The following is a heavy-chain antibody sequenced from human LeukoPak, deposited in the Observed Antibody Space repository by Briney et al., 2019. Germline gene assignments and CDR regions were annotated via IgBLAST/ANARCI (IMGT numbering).Heavy chain of an antibody. CDR1: GGTFSSYA. Sequence: SVKVSCKASGGTFSSYAISWVRQAPGQGLEWMGRIIPILGIANYAQKFQGRVTINADKSTSTAYMELSSLRSEDTAVYYCARAIFGVVSTLRYFDLWGRGTLVTVSS. CDR2: IIPILGIA. CDR3: ARAIFGVVSTLRYFDL. V-gene: IGHV1-69*04. J-gene: IGHJ2*01. D-gene: IGHD3-3*01.